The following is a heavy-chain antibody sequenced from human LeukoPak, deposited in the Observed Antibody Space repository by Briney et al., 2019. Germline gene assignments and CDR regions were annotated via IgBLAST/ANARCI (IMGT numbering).Heavy chain of an antibody. V-gene: IGHV3-30*18. Sequence: PGGSLRLSCAASGFTFSHYGMHWVRQAPGKGLEWVAIISYDGSNKYYADSVEGRFTISRDDSKNTLYLQMNSLRGEDTAVYYCAKPGRGNWNDGLDYWGQGTLVTVSS. CDR1: GFTFSHYG. J-gene: IGHJ4*02. D-gene: IGHD1-1*01. CDR3: AKPGRGNWNDGLDY. CDR2: ISYDGSNK.